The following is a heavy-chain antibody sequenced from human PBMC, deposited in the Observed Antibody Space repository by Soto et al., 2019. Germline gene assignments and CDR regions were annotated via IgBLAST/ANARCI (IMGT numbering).Heavy chain of an antibody. CDR2: INPNSGGT. Sequence: QVQLVQSGAEVKKPGASVKVSCKASGYTFTGYYMHWVRQAPGQGLEWMGGINPNSGGTNYAQKFQGRVTMTRDTSISTAYMELSRLRSDDTAVYYCARSDGGFLEWLLREYGMDVWGQGTTVTVSS. J-gene: IGHJ6*02. D-gene: IGHD3-3*01. CDR3: ARSDGGFLEWLLREYGMDV. V-gene: IGHV1-2*02. CDR1: GYTFTGYY.